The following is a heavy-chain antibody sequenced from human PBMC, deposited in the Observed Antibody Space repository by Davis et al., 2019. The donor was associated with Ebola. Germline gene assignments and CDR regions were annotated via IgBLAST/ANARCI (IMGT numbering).Heavy chain of an antibody. CDR2: ISAYNGNT. CDR3: ARDFSIASRRYQLLFPFDY. D-gene: IGHD2-2*01. J-gene: IGHJ4*02. CDR1: GYTFTSYG. Sequence: ASVKVSCKASGYTFTSYGISWVRQAPGQGLEWMGWISAYNGNTNYAQKLQGRVTMTTDTSTSTAYMELRSLRSDDTAVYYCARDFSIASRRYQLLFPFDYWGQGTLVTVSS. V-gene: IGHV1-18*04.